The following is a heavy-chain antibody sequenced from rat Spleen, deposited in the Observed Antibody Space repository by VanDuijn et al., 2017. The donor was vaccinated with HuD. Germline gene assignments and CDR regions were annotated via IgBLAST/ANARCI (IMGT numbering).Heavy chain of an antibody. CDR3: ARDTNYFDY. Sequence: VKLVESGGGLVQPGRSLKLSCAASGFNFNDYWMTWIRQAPGKGLEWIASITNTGDATYYPDSVKGRFTISRDNAKSSLYLQMNSLRSEDTATYYCARDTNYFDYWGHGVMVTVSS. J-gene: IGHJ2*01. CDR1: GFNFNDYW. CDR2: ITNTGDAT. V-gene: IGHV5-31*01.